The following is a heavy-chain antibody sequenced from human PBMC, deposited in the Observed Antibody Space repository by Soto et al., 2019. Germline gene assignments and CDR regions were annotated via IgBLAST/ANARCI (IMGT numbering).Heavy chain of an antibody. CDR2: IIPIFGTA. J-gene: IGHJ6*02. V-gene: IGHV1-69*13. CDR1: GGTFSSYA. D-gene: IGHD2-2*02. CDR3: ARIYSKIVVVPAAINYYYYGMDV. Sequence: VKVSCKASGGTFSSYAISWVRQAPGQGLEWMGGIIPIFGTANYAQKFQGRVTITADESTSTAYMELSSLRSEDTAVYYCARIYSKIVVVPAAINYYYYGMDVWGQGTTVTVSS.